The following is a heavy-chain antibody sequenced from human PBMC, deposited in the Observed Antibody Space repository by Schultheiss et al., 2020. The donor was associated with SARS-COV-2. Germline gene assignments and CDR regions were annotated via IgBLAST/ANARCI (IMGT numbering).Heavy chain of an antibody. CDR2: IYYSGST. CDR3: AGNILGTFDY. J-gene: IGHJ4*02. CDR1: GGSISSYY. D-gene: IGHD2-8*02. V-gene: IGHV4-59*08. Sequence: SETLSLTCTVSGGSISSYYWSWIRQPPGKGLEWIGYIYYSGSTNYNPSLKSRVTISVDTSKNQFSLKLSSVTAADTAVYYCAGNILGTFDYWGQGTLVTVSS.